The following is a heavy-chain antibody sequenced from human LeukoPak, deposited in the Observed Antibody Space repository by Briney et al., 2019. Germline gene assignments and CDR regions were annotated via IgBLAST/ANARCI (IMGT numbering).Heavy chain of an antibody. CDR2: IDPSDSYI. Sequence: GESLKISCKGSGYSFTNYWISWVRQMPGKGLEWMGRIDPSDSYINYSPSFQGHVTISADKSISTAYLQWSSLKASDTAIYYCARVRVTTSLYYYYGFDVWSQGTTVTVSS. CDR1: GYSFTNYW. D-gene: IGHD4-17*01. CDR3: ARVRVTTSLYYYYGFDV. V-gene: IGHV5-10-1*01. J-gene: IGHJ6*02.